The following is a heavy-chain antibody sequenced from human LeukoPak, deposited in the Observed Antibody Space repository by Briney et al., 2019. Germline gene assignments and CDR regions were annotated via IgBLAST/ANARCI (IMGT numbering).Heavy chain of an antibody. D-gene: IGHD3-10*01. Sequence: SETLSLTCAVNAGSFTGYYWSWIRQPHGKGLAWIGEIDHTGSISYNPSLRSRVTISVDTFKNQFSLNLRSVTAADRAIYYCARGGYGPGSHYRYWGQGTLVTVSS. V-gene: IGHV4-34*01. J-gene: IGHJ4*02. CDR2: IDHTGSI. CDR1: AGSFTGYY. CDR3: ARGGYGPGSHYRY.